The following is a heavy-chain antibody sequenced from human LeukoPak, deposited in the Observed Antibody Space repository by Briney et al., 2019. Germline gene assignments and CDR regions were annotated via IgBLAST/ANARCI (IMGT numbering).Heavy chain of an antibody. Sequence: GGSLRLSCAASGFTVSSNYMSWVRQAPGKGLEWVSVIYSGGSTYYADSVKGRFTISRDNSKSTLYLQMNSLRAEDTAVYYCARGMRYSSGWYYFDYWGQGTLVIVSS. CDR1: GFTVSSNY. CDR3: ARGMRYSSGWYYFDY. CDR2: IYSGGST. D-gene: IGHD6-19*01. V-gene: IGHV3-53*01. J-gene: IGHJ4*02.